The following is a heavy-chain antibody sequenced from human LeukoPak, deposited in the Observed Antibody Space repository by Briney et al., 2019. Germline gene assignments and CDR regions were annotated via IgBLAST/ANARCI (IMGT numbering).Heavy chain of an antibody. J-gene: IGHJ6*03. V-gene: IGHV3-23*01. Sequence: GGSLRLSCAASGFTLSSYAMSWVRQAPGKGLEWVSAIRGSGDRTHYADSVKGRFTISRDNSKNTLYLQMNSLRAEDTAVYYCAKDSKIVGATFRSYHYMDVWGKGTAVTVSS. CDR3: AKDSKIVGATFRSYHYMDV. D-gene: IGHD1-26*01. CDR1: GFTLSSYA. CDR2: IRGSGDRT.